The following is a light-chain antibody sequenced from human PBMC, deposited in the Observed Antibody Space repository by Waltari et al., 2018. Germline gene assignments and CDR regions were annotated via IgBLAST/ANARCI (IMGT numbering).Light chain of an antibody. CDR2: DAA. CDR1: EYIYTW. J-gene: IGKJ4*01. Sequence: VQMTQSPSTLSASVGARVTITCRSSEYIYTWLAWYHQKPAKAPKLLISDAASLKSGVPSRFSGSGSGTDFTLTITSMQPDDFATYYCQHYKNFPLTFGGGTNVEV. V-gene: IGKV1-5*01. CDR3: QHYKNFPLT.